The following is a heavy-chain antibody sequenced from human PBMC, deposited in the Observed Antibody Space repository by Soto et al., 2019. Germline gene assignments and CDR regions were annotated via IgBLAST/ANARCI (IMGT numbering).Heavy chain of an antibody. CDR2: ISTSGNTK. J-gene: IGHJ4*02. V-gene: IGHV3-48*03. CDR1: GFTFSSDT. Sequence: HLVGSGGGLAQPGGSLRLSCAASGFTFSSDTWIWVRQAPGKGLQWVAYISTSGNTKKYADSVKGRFTISRDNAVQSVYLQMNSLRHDDTAFYYCARGISGYYSSLDYWGQGTLVTVSS. D-gene: IGHD3-22*01. CDR3: ARGISGYYSSLDY.